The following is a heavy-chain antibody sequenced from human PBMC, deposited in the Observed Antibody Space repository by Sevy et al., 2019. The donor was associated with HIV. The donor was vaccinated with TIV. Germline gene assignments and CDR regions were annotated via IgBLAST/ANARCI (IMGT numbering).Heavy chain of an antibody. V-gene: IGHV3-7*01. CDR3: ASKGGSGPNDAFDT. J-gene: IGHJ3*02. CDR1: GFSFTWYW. Sequence: GGSLRLSCAASGFSFTWYWMSWVRQTPEKGLEWVANIKQDGSEKNYVYSVKGRFTISRENAKNSLYLQMNSLRAEDTDVYYCASKGGSGPNDAFDTGGQGTMVTVSS. CDR2: IKQDGSEK. D-gene: IGHD3-10*01.